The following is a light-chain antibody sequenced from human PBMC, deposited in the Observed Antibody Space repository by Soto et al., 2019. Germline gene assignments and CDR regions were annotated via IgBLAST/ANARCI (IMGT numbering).Light chain of an antibody. CDR3: QQYNNWPLT. CDR2: DAY. J-gene: IGKJ5*01. Sequence: VVLTQSPVTLSLSPGERATLSCRASQSFRGLLAWYQQKPGQAPRLLIYDAYNRDTGIPPRFSGIGSGTDFTLPVSSLEPEDSEVYYCQQYNNWPLTFGQGTRLEIK. V-gene: IGKV3-11*01. CDR1: QSFRGL.